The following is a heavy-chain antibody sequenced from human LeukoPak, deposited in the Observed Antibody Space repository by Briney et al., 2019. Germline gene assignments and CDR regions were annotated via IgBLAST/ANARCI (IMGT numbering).Heavy chain of an antibody. CDR2: IYDSGST. J-gene: IGHJ4*02. Sequence: GSLRLSCAASGFRFTTYAMTWVRQAPGKGLEWIGHIYDSGSTNYNPSLKSRVTISVDTSKNQFSLKLSSVTAADTAVYYCAREFSWSGFFDYWGQGTLVTVSS. D-gene: IGHD3-3*01. CDR3: AREFSWSGFFDY. CDR1: GFRFTTYA. V-gene: IGHV4-59*01.